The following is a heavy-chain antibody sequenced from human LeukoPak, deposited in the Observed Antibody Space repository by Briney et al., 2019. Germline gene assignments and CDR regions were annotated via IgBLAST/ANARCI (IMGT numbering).Heavy chain of an antibody. CDR3: ARDAAGSGTVDY. Sequence: SETLSLTCTVSGGSISSYYWSWIRQPPGKGLEWIGYIYYSGSTNYNPSLKSRVTISVDTSKNQFSLKLSSVTAADTAVYYCARDAAGSGTVDYWGQGTLVTVSS. V-gene: IGHV4-59*12. CDR1: GGSISSYY. D-gene: IGHD3-10*01. J-gene: IGHJ4*02. CDR2: IYYSGST.